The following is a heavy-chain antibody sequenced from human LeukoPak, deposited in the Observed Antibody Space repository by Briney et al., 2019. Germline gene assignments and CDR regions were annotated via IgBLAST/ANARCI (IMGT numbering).Heavy chain of an antibody. CDR3: AKDQNYDSSGYKGSFDP. J-gene: IGHJ5*02. V-gene: IGHV3-23*01. CDR2: ISDGGGSI. Sequence: LRGSLRLSCAASGFTFNSYAMSWVRQAPGKGLEWVSAISDGGGSIYYADSVKGRFTISRDNSKNMLYLQMNSLRAEDTAVYYCAKDQNYDSSGYKGSFDPWGQGTLVTVSS. D-gene: IGHD3-22*01. CDR1: GFTFNSYA.